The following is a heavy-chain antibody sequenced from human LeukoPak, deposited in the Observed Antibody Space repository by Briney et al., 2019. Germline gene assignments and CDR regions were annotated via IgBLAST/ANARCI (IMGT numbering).Heavy chain of an antibody. V-gene: IGHV1-2*02. Sequence: ASVKVSCKASGYTFTGYYMHWVRQAPGQGLEWMGWINPNSGGTNYAQKFQGRVTMTRDTSISTAYMELSRLRSDDTAVYYCARAPTGCSSGWYDYWGQGTLVTVSS. J-gene: IGHJ4*02. CDR3: ARAPTGCSSGWYDY. CDR1: GYTFTGYY. CDR2: INPNSGGT. D-gene: IGHD6-19*01.